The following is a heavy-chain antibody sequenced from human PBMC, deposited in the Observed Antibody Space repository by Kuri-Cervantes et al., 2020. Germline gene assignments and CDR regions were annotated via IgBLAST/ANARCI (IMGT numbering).Heavy chain of an antibody. D-gene: IGHD2-15*01. CDR3: ARRYCSGGSCYLFDY. Sequence: GGSLRLSCAASGFTFSSYWMHWVRQAPGKGLEWVSGINWNGGSTGYADSVKSRFTISRDNAKNSLYLQMNSLRAEDTALYHCARRYCSGGSCYLFDYWGQGTRVTGSS. J-gene: IGHJ4*02. CDR1: GFTFSSYW. V-gene: IGHV3-20*01. CDR2: INWNGGST.